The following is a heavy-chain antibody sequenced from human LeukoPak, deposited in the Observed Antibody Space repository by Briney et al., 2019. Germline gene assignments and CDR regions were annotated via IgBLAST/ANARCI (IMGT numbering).Heavy chain of an antibody. D-gene: IGHD3-10*01. J-gene: IGHJ4*02. Sequence: ASVKVSCKVSGYTLTELSMHGVRQAPGKGLEWIGGFDPEDGETIYAQKFQGRVTMTEDTSTDTAYMELSSLRSEDTAVYYCATVGGSGFGELPDYWGQGTLVTVSS. CDR1: GYTLTELS. CDR2: FDPEDGET. CDR3: ATVGGSGFGELPDY. V-gene: IGHV1-24*01.